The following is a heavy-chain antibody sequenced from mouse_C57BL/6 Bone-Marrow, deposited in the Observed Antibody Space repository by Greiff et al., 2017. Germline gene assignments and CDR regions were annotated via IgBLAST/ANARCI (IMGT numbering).Heavy chain of an antibody. CDR2: IDPSDSYT. CDR3: AEGFAY. V-gene: IGHV1-50*01. Sequence: QVQLQQPGAELVKPGASVKLSCKASGYTFTSYWMQWVKQRPGQGLEWIGEIDPSDSYTNYNQKFKGKATLTVDTSSSTAYMQLGSLTSEDSAVYYCAEGFAYWGQGTLVTVSA. J-gene: IGHJ3*01. CDR1: GYTFTSYW.